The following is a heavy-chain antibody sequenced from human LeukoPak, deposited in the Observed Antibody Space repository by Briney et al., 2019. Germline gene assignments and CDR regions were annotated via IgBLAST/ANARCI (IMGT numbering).Heavy chain of an antibody. D-gene: IGHD1-14*01. Sequence: SETLSLTCSVSGGSVTSDSDYWSWIRQPPGKGLEWIGYLHYTGNTTYNPSLKSRVTISVDTSKNQFSLKLSSVTAADSAVYYCARDQPGLDAFDIWGQGTMVTVSS. J-gene: IGHJ3*02. CDR2: LHYTGNT. CDR1: GGSVTSDSDY. CDR3: ARDQPGLDAFDI. V-gene: IGHV4-61*01.